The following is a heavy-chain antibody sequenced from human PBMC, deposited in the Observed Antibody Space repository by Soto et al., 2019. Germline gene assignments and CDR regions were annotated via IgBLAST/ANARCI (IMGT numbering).Heavy chain of an antibody. D-gene: IGHD3-3*01. CDR3: ATLGGYYYHYGMDV. CDR2: IDPRDSYT. V-gene: IGHV5-10-1*01. CDR1: GYSFTSYW. J-gene: IGHJ6*02. Sequence: GESLKISCKGSGYSFTSYWISWVRQMPWKGQEWNGRIDPRDSYTNYSPTFQGDVTISADKPISTAYLQWNSLKASDTATYYCATLGGYYYHYGMDVWGQGTTVTVSS.